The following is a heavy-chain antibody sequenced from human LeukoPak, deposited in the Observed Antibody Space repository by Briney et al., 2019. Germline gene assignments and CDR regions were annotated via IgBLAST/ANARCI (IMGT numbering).Heavy chain of an antibody. D-gene: IGHD3-16*01. Sequence: GGSLRLSCAAYGFTVSRHYMSLVRQAPGKGLEWISVIHSDGSTDSADSVKGRFTISRDNSKNTVYLQMKSLRPGDTAVYYCARDDSTSGVYYYAMDVWGEGTTVTVSS. CDR3: ARDDSTSGVYYYAMDV. V-gene: IGHV3-53*01. J-gene: IGHJ6*03. CDR1: GFTVSRHY. CDR2: IHSDGST.